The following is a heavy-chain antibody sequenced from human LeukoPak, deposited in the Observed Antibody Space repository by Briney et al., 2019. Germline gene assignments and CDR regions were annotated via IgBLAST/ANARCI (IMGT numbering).Heavy chain of an antibody. CDR1: GFTFSSYA. J-gene: IGHJ4*02. CDR3: AKVLLNKYSSGFNPDY. CDR2: ISGSGGST. V-gene: IGHV3-23*01. D-gene: IGHD6-19*01. Sequence: PGGSLRLSCAASGFTFSSYAMSWVRQAPGKGLEWVSAISGSGGSTYYADSVKGRLTISRDNSKNTLYLQMNSLRAEDTAVYYCAKVLLNKYSSGFNPDYWGQGTLVTVSS.